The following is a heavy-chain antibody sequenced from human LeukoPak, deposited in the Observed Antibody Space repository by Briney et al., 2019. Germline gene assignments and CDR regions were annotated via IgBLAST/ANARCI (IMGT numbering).Heavy chain of an antibody. CDR2: MNPNSGNT. Sequence: ASAKVSCKASGYTFTSYDINWVRQATGQGLEWMGWMNPNSGNTGYAQKFQGRVTMTRNTSISTAYMELSSLRSEDTAVYYCARVRIPSGWYRYYYGMDVWGQGTTVTVSS. D-gene: IGHD6-19*01. V-gene: IGHV1-8*01. J-gene: IGHJ6*02. CDR3: ARVRIPSGWYRYYYGMDV. CDR1: GYTFTSYD.